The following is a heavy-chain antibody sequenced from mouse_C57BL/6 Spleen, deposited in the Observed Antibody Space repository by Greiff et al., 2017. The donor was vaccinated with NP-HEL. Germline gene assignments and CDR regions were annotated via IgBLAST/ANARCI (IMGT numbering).Heavy chain of an antibody. V-gene: IGHV1-39*01. CDR1: GYSFTDYN. Sequence: VQLQQSGPELVKPGASVKISCKASGYSFTDYNMNWVKQSNGKSLAWIGVLNPNYGTTSYNQKFKGKATLTVDQSSSTAYMQLNSLTSEDSAVYYCAGAHYYGSSNYFDYWGQGTTLTVSS. CDR3: AGAHYYGSSNYFDY. D-gene: IGHD1-1*01. J-gene: IGHJ2*01. CDR2: LNPNYGTT.